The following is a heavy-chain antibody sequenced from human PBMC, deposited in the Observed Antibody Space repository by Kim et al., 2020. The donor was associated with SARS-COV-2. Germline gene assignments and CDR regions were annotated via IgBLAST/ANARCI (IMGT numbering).Heavy chain of an antibody. CDR3: AKDSSVRGVITDAFDF. J-gene: IGHJ3*01. Sequence: GGSLRLSCAASGFTFNTYAMAWVRQAPGKGLEWVSSIRSGSDGFTYYADSVKGRFSISRDNSKNTLYLQADSLRAEDTAVYYCAKDSSVRGVITDAFDFWGPGTWVTVSS. CDR2: IRSGSDGFT. CDR1: GFTFNTYA. V-gene: IGHV3-23*01. D-gene: IGHD3-10*01.